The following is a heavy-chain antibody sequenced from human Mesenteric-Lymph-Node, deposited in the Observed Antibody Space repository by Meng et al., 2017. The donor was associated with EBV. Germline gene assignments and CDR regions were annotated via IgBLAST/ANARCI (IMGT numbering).Heavy chain of an antibody. Sequence: QLRLQQPGPGLVRPSETLSLPCTGSGGSISSSSYYWGWIRQPPGKGLEWIGSIYSGGRTYYSPSLESRVTISVDTSKNQFSLKLNSVTAADTSVYFCASLLIVFGGVIVDYWGQGALVTVPS. D-gene: IGHD3-16*02. CDR3: ASLLIVFGGVIVDY. V-gene: IGHV4-39*01. CDR2: IYSGGRT. J-gene: IGHJ4*02. CDR1: GGSISSSSYY.